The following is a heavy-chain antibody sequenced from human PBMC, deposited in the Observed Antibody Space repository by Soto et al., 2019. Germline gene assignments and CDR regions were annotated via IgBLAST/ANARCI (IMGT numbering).Heavy chain of an antibody. CDR2: IITIFGTA. CDR1: GGTFSSYA. Sequence: QVQLVQSGAEVKKPGSSVKVSCKASGGTFSSYAISWVRQDPGQGLEWMGGIITIFGTANYAQKFQGRVTITAHKSTSTAYMELSSMRTEDTAVYYCALSLSEWLRGGSGDYWGQGTLVTVSS. J-gene: IGHJ4*02. V-gene: IGHV1-69*06. CDR3: ALSLSEWLRGGSGDY. D-gene: IGHD5-12*01.